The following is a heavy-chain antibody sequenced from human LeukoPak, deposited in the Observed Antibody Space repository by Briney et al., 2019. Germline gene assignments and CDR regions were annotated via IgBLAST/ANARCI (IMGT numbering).Heavy chain of an antibody. Sequence: SETLSLTCTVSGGSISSYYWSWIRQPPGKGLEWIGSIYYSGITYYNLSLKSRVTISVDTSKKHFSLKLSSVTAADTAVYYCARGTYGGNSYNWFDPWGQGTLVTVSS. D-gene: IGHD4-23*01. CDR1: GGSISSYY. V-gene: IGHV4-39*07. CDR2: IYYSGIT. CDR3: ARGTYGGNSYNWFDP. J-gene: IGHJ5*02.